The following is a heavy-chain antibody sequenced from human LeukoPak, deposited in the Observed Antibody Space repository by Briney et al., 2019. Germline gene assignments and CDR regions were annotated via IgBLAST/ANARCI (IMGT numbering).Heavy chain of an antibody. CDR3: ATLGGLYYESHGYPDFDH. V-gene: IGHV4-34*01. D-gene: IGHD3-22*01. CDR2: INQSGST. Sequence: SETLSLTCTVSGGSLSPYYWSWIRQPPGGGLEWLGEINQSGSTNYNPSLESRVTISVEKFKNQFSLKLTSVTAADTAVYYCATLGGLYYESHGYPDFDHWGQGTLVTVSS. CDR1: GGSLSPYY. J-gene: IGHJ4*02.